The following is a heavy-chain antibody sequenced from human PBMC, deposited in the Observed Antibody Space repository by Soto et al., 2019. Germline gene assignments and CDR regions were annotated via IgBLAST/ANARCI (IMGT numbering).Heavy chain of an antibody. CDR3: AREELFGVVDFWYYFDY. J-gene: IGHJ4*02. CDR1: GFTFSSYG. V-gene: IGHV3-33*01. D-gene: IGHD3-3*01. CDR2: IWYDGSNK. Sequence: GGSLSLSCAASGFTFSSYGMHWVRQAPGKGLEWVAVIWYDGSNKYYADSVKGRFTISRDNSKNTLYLQMNSLRAEDTAVYYCAREELFGVVDFWYYFDYWGQGTLVTVSS.